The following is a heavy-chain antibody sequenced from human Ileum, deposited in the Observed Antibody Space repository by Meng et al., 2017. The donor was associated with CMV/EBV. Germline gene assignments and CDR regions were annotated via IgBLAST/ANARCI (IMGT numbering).Heavy chain of an antibody. V-gene: IGHV6-1*01. Sequence: DSVSSHSAAWSLILQSPSRGLEWLGRTYYRSKWYNDYAVSVKSRITINPDTSKNQFSLQLNSVTPEDTAVYYCARDRRYWNYDAFDIWGQGTMVTVSS. D-gene: IGHD1-7*01. CDR3: ARDRRYWNYDAFDI. CDR1: DSVSSHSAA. CDR2: TYYRSKWYN. J-gene: IGHJ3*02.